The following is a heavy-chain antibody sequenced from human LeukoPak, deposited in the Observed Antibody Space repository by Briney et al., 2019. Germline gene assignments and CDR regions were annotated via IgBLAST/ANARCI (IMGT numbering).Heavy chain of an antibody. D-gene: IGHD3-10*01. Sequence: PSETLSLTCTVSGGSISSHYWSWIRQPPGKGLEWIGEINHSGSTNYNPSLESRVTISVDTSKNQFSLKLSSVTAADTAVYYCARFRGAPPYYYYMDVWGKGTTVTVSS. CDR1: GGSISSHY. CDR3: ARFRGAPPYYYYMDV. J-gene: IGHJ6*03. V-gene: IGHV4-34*01. CDR2: INHSGST.